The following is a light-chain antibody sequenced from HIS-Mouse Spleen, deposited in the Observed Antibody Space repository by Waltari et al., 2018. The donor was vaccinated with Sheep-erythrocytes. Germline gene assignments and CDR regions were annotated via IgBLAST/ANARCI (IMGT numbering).Light chain of an antibody. V-gene: IGKV1-12*01. CDR3: QQANSFPFT. Sequence: DIQMTQSPSSVSASVGDRVTITCRASQGISSWLAWYQQKPGKAPKPLIYAASSLQSGGPSRFSGRGSGKEFTLPISSLPPEKFATYYWQQANSFPFTFGQGTRLEIK. CDR1: QGISSW. CDR2: AAS. J-gene: IGKJ5*01.